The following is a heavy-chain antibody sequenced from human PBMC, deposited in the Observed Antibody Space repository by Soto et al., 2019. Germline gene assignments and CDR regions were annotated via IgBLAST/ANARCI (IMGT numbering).Heavy chain of an antibody. D-gene: IGHD3-16*01. CDR2: ILYDGTNK. Sequence: QVQLVESGGGVVLPGGSLRLSCAASRFTFSTYDMNWVRQAPGKGLEWVTLILYDGTNKYYADSVKGRFTISRDNSKNTLYRQMTSLRPEDKAVYYCARGAYHMITFGELLPLQLDYWGQGTLVTVSS. V-gene: IGHV3-30*14. J-gene: IGHJ4*02. CDR1: RFTFSTYD. CDR3: ARGAYHMITFGELLPLQLDY.